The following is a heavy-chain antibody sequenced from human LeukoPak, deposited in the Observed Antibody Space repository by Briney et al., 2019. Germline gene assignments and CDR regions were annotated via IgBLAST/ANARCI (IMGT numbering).Heavy chain of an antibody. D-gene: IGHD5-24*01. V-gene: IGHV3-7*04. CDR1: GFPFSSYW. CDR2: IKQDGSKK. CDR3: TRVGYIDEGIDY. Sequence: GALRPSCVASGFPFSSYWMTWVRQAPGKGLEWVANIKQDGSKKSYVDSVKGRFTISRDNAKNSLYLQMNSLRAEDTAIYYCTRVGYIDEGIDYWGQGTLVTVSS. J-gene: IGHJ4*02.